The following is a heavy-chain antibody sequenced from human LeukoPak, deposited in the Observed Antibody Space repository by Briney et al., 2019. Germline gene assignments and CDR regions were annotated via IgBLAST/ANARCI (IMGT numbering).Heavy chain of an antibody. CDR2: IYPGDSDT. CDR3: ERRLSGSYYEIYFDY. J-gene: IGHJ4*02. CDR1: GYSFTSYW. V-gene: IGHV5-51*01. Sequence: GESLKISCKGSGYSFTSYWIGWVRQMPGKGLEWMGIIYPGDSDTRYSPSFQGQVTISADKSISTAYLQWTSLKASDTAMYYCERRLSGSYYEIYFDYWGQGTLVTVSS. D-gene: IGHD1-26*01.